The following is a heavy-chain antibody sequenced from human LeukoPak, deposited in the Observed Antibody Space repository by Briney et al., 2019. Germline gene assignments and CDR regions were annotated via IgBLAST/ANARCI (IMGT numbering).Heavy chain of an antibody. CDR2: IYSGGST. D-gene: IGHD3-9*01. V-gene: IGHV3-53*01. CDR1: GFTVSSNY. J-gene: IGHJ4*02. CDR3: ARSYDILTGYCDY. Sequence: GSLRLSCAASGFTVSSNYMSWVRQAPGKGLEWVSVIYSGGSTYYADSVKGRFTISRDNSKNTLYLQMNSLRAEDTAVYYCARSYDILTGYCDYWGQGTLVTVSS.